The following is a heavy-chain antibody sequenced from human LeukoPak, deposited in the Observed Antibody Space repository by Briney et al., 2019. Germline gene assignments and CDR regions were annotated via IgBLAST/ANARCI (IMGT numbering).Heavy chain of an antibody. J-gene: IGHJ3*02. CDR2: IYSGGST. CDR3: ARENLYNYDSSRGAFDI. D-gene: IGHD3-22*01. CDR1: GFTVSSNY. Sequence: GGSLRLSCAASGFTVSSNYMSWVRQAPGKGLEWVSVIYSGGSTYYADSVKGRFTISRDNSKNTLYLQMNSLRAEDTAVYYCARENLYNYDSSRGAFDIWGQGTMVTVSS. V-gene: IGHV3-66*01.